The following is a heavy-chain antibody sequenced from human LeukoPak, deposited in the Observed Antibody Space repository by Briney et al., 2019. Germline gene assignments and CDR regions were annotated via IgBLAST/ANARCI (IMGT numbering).Heavy chain of an antibody. Sequence: ASVKVSCKASGGTFSGYAIHWVRQAPGQGLEWMGGIIRIFSTTNYAQKFQGRVTISADESTSTAYMELSSLRSEDTAVYYCASGYCSTTSCYVNPYSDYWGQGTLVTVSS. CDR1: GGTFSGYA. CDR3: ASGYCSTTSCYVNPYSDY. V-gene: IGHV1-69*13. CDR2: IIRIFSTT. D-gene: IGHD2-2*03. J-gene: IGHJ4*02.